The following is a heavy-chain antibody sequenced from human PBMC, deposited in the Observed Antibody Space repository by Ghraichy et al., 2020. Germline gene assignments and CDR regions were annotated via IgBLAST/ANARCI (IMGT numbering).Heavy chain of an antibody. V-gene: IGHV3-23*01. CDR2: ISGSGGST. CDR3: ASSYDSSGPPYHDAFDI. J-gene: IGHJ3*02. D-gene: IGHD3-22*01. Sequence: GGSLRLSCAASGFTFSSYAMSWVRQAPGKGLEWVSAISGSGGSTYYADSVKGRFTISRDNSKNTLYLQMNSLRAEDTAVYYCASSYDSSGPPYHDAFDIWGQGTMVTVSS. CDR1: GFTFSSYA.